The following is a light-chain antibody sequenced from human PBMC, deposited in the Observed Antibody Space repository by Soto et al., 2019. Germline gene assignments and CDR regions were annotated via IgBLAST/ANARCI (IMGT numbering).Light chain of an antibody. CDR2: DAS. V-gene: IGKV3-11*01. CDR1: QSVNKY. Sequence: EIVLTQSPATLSLSPGERATLSCRASQSVNKYLAWYRQKPGQPPRILIYDASYRATGIPDRFSGSGSGTDFTLTISSLEPEDFAVYYCQQRSDWPPITFGQGTRLEIK. J-gene: IGKJ5*01. CDR3: QQRSDWPPIT.